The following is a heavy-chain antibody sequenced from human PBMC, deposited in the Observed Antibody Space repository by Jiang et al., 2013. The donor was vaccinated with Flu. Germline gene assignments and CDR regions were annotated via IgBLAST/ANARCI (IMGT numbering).Heavy chain of an antibody. J-gene: IGHJ3*02. V-gene: IGHV3-15*01. D-gene: IGHD3-22*01. CDR2: IKSKTDGGTT. Sequence: LSCAASGFTFSNAWMSWVRQAPGKGLEWVGRIKSKTDGGTTDYAAPVKGRFTISRDDSKNTLYLQMNSLKTEDTAVYYCTAPSPVNDSSGYPRDAFDIWGQGTMVTVSS. CDR3: TAPSPVNDSSGYPRDAFDI. CDR1: GFTFSNAW.